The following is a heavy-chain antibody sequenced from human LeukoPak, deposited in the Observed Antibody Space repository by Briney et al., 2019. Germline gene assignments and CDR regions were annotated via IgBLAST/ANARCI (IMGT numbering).Heavy chain of an antibody. V-gene: IGHV4-59*08. CDR1: GGSISGTYY. D-gene: IGHD3-16*01. CDR2: IYYTGTT. Sequence: SETLSLTCTVSGGSISGTYYWSWIRQPPGKGLEWTGYIYYTGTTDSNPSLKSRVTISLDTSKNQFSLNLSSVTAADTAVYYCARRWVYDKRAFDAWGQGTMVTVSS. CDR3: ARRWVYDKRAFDA. J-gene: IGHJ3*01.